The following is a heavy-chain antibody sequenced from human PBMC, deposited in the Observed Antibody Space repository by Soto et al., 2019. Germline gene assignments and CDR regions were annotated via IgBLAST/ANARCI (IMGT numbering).Heavy chain of an antibody. CDR1: GGTCSSYT. Sequence: SVKGSCKASGGTCSSYTISWVRQAPGQGLEWMGRIIPILGIANYAQKFQGRVTITADKSTSTAYMELSSLRSEDTAVYYCARDPPPDIVEMSANVEYWGQGTLFSVAS. CDR3: ARDPPPDIVEMSANVEY. D-gene: IGHD2-21*01. J-gene: IGHJ4*02. V-gene: IGHV1-69*04. CDR2: IIPILGIA.